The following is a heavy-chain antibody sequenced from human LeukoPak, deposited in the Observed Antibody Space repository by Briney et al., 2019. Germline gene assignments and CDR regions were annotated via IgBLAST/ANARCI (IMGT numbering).Heavy chain of an antibody. CDR3: ARRVNYGNYGNDY. J-gene: IGHJ4*02. Sequence: GGSLRLSCAASGFTFSTYSMNWFRQAPGKGLEWLSTISGSSRYIYFADSVRGRFTISRDNAKNSLYLQMNSLRAEDTPVYYCARRVNYGNYGNDYWGQGTLATVSS. CDR2: ISGSSRYI. V-gene: IGHV3-21*01. CDR1: GFTFSTYS. D-gene: IGHD4-11*01.